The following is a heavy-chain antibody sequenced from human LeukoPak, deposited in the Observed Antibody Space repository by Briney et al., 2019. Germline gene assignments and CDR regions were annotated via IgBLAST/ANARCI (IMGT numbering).Heavy chain of an antibody. D-gene: IGHD3-22*01. CDR2: IWYDGSNK. CDR3: ARDLVASGYDSSGLDY. CDR1: GFTFSSYG. V-gene: IGHV3-33*01. J-gene: IGHJ4*02. Sequence: GGSLRLSCAASGFTFSSYGMHWVRQAPGKGLEWVAVIWYDGSNKYYAGSVKGRFTISRDNSKNTLYLQMNSLRAEDTAVYYCARDLVASGYDSSGLDYWGQGTLVTVSS.